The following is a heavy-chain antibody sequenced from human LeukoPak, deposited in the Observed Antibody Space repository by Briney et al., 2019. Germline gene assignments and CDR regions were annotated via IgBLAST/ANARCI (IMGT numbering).Heavy chain of an antibody. CDR1: GGSFSGYY. CDR2: INHSGST. J-gene: IGHJ4*02. D-gene: IGHD6-13*01. V-gene: IGHV4-34*01. Sequence: SETLSLTCAVYGGSFSGYYWSWVRQPPGKGLEWIGEINHSGSTNYNPSLKSRVTISVDTSKNQFSLKLSSVTAADTAVYYCAGGGGYSSDYWGQGTLVTVSS. CDR3: AGGGGYSSDY.